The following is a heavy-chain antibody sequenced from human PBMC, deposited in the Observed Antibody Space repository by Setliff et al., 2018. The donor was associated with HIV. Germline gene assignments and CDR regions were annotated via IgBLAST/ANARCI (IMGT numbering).Heavy chain of an antibody. V-gene: IGHV4-61*09. CDR1: GGSISSGSYY. J-gene: IGHJ4*02. D-gene: IGHD3-3*01. CDR3: ARRTIFGVVVDY. Sequence: PSETLSLTCTVSGGSISSGSYYWSWIRQPAGKGLEWIGHIYTSGSTNYNPSLKSRVTISVDTSKNQFSLKLSSVTAADTAVYYCARRTIFGVVVDYWGQGTLVTVSS. CDR2: IYTSGST.